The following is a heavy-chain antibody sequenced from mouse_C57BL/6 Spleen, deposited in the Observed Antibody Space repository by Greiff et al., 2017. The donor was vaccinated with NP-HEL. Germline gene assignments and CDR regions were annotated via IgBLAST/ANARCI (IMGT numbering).Heavy chain of an antibody. D-gene: IGHD1-1*01. CDR2: INPSNGGT. V-gene: IGHV1-53*01. CDR3: ARWDYGSSYAWFAY. CDR1: GYTFTSYW. J-gene: IGHJ3*01. Sequence: QVQLKQPGTELVKPGASVKLSCKASGYTFTSYWMHWVKQRPGQGLEWIGNINPSNGGTNYNEKFKSKATLTVDKSSSTAYMQLSSLTSEDSAVYYCARWDYGSSYAWFAYWGQGTLVTVSA.